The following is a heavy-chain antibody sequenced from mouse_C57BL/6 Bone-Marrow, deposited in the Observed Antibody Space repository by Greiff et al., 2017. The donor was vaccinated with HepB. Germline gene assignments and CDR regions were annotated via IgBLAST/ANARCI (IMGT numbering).Heavy chain of an antibody. D-gene: IGHD1-1*01. CDR3: ASTYYGPSYWYFDV. CDR1: GYTFTDYN. CDR2: INPNNGGT. V-gene: IGHV1-18*01. J-gene: IGHJ1*03. Sequence: VQLQQSGPELVKPGASVKIPCKASGYTFTDYNMDWVKQSHGKSLEWIGDINPNNGGTIYNQKFKGKATLTVDKSSSTAYMELRSLTSEDTAVYYCASTYYGPSYWYFDVWGTGTTVTVSS.